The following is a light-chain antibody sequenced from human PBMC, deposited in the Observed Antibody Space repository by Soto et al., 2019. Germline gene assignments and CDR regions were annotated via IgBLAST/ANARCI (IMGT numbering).Light chain of an antibody. J-gene: IGKJ1*01. CDR3: QQTYITPHT. Sequence: IQLTQSPSSRTASVGERVTIACRASQRINNYLNWYQQKPGKAPKLLIHASSSLQSGVPSRFSGSGSGTDFTLTINNLQPEDCATYSCQQTYITPHTFGQGTKVDIK. CDR2: ASS. V-gene: IGKV1-39*01. CDR1: QRINNY.